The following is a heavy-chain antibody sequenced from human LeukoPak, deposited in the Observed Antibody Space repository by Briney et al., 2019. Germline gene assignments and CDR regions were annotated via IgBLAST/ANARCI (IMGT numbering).Heavy chain of an antibody. V-gene: IGHV5-51*01. CDR3: ARHSYYDSSGYYLPTRGNWFDP. Sequence: GGSLQISFNGSWYRFTSYWIGWGRRMPGKGRGGRGIIYPGDCDTRYSPSFQPHVPISAYTSIRTAYLQWSSLKASDTAMYYCARHSYYDSSGYYLPTRGNWFDPWGQGTLVTVSS. J-gene: IGHJ5*02. CDR1: WYRFTSYW. D-gene: IGHD3-22*01. CDR2: IYPGDCDT.